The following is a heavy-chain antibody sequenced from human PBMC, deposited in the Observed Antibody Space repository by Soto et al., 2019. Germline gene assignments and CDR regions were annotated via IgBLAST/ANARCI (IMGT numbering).Heavy chain of an antibody. CDR3: ARGIYYYGSGSYFNHWGDWFDP. D-gene: IGHD3-10*01. Sequence: QVQLVQSGAEVKKPGASVKVSCKASGYTFTGYYMHWVRQAPGQGLEWMGWINPNSGGTNYAQKFQGWVTMTRDTSISTAYMELSRLRSDDTAVYYCARGIYYYGSGSYFNHWGDWFDPWGQGTLVTVSS. V-gene: IGHV1-2*04. CDR1: GYTFTGYY. J-gene: IGHJ5*02. CDR2: INPNSGGT.